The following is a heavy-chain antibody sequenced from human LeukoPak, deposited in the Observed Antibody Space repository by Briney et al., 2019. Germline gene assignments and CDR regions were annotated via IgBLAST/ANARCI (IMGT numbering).Heavy chain of an antibody. CDR1: GFTFSSYS. CDR2: ISSSSSYI. J-gene: IGHJ4*02. V-gene: IGHV3-21*01. CDR3: ARATTEQWLVE. D-gene: IGHD6-19*01. Sequence: GGSLRLSCAASGFTFSSYSMNWVRQAPGKWLEWVSSISSSSSYIYYADSVKGRFTISRDNAKNSLYLQMNSLRAEDTAVYYCARATTEQWLVEWGQGTLVTVSS.